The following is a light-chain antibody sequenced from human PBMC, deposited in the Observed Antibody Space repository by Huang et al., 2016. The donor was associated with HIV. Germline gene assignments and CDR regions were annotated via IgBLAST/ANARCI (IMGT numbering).Light chain of an antibody. Sequence: EIVMTQSPATLSLSPGERATLSCRASQSVSSYLDWYQHKPGQAPRRLIYVACTRAPDIPSRCSGSVSGTGFSLTSSSLQSEDFAIYYCQQYNNWPPITCGQGTRLEIK. V-gene: IGKV3-15*01. CDR1: QSVSSY. CDR3: QQYNNWPPIT. CDR2: VAC. J-gene: IGKJ5*01.